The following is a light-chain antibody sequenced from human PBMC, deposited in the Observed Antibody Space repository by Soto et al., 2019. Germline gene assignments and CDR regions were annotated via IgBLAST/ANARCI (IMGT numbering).Light chain of an antibody. Sequence: EIVMTQSPATLSVSPGERVTLSCRASQSVSSSLAWYQQKPGQAPRLLIYGASTRATGIPARFSGSGSGTEFTLTISSLQYEDFAIYYCQQYTNWPPFTFGPGTKVDIK. CDR1: QSVSSS. J-gene: IGKJ3*01. CDR2: GAS. CDR3: QQYTNWPPFT. V-gene: IGKV3-15*01.